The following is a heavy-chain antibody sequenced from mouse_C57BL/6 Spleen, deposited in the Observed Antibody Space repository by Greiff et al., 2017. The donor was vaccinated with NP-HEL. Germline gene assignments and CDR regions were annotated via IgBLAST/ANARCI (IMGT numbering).Heavy chain of an antibody. J-gene: IGHJ1*03. CDR1: GYSITSGYY. Sequence: EVKLEESGPGLVKPSQSLSLTCSVTGYSITSGYYWNWIRQFPGNKLEWMGYISYDGSNNYNPSLKNRISITRDTSKNQFFLKLKSVTTEDTATYYCARETLYYYGSSYRYFDVWGTGTTVTVSS. D-gene: IGHD1-1*01. CDR3: ARETLYYYGSSYRYFDV. CDR2: ISYDGSN. V-gene: IGHV3-6*01.